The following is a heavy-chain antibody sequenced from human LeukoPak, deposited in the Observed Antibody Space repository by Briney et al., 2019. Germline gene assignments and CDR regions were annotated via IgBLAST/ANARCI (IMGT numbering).Heavy chain of an antibody. CDR3: ARQTGSGLFILP. J-gene: IGHJ4*02. V-gene: IGHV4-39*01. Sequence: SETLSLTCSVSGGSLSSSSYYWGWIRQPPGRGLEWIGNIYETGSTNYNPSLKSRVTISVDTSKSQFSLKLTSVTAADTAVYYCARQTGSGLFILPGGQGTLVTVSS. D-gene: IGHD3/OR15-3a*01. CDR2: IYETGST. CDR1: GGSLSSSSYY.